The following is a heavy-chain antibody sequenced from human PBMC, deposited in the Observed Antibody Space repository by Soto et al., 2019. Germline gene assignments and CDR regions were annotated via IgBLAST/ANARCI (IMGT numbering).Heavy chain of an antibody. J-gene: IGHJ3*02. CDR2: INSDGSST. Sequence: GGSLRLSCAASGFTFSSYWMHWVRQAPGKGLVWVSRINSDGSSTSYADSVKGRFTISRDNAKNTLYLQMNSLRAEDTAVYYCARVYGSWYPDDAFDIWGQGTMVTVSS. CDR1: GFTFSSYW. CDR3: ARVYGSWYPDDAFDI. D-gene: IGHD6-13*01. V-gene: IGHV3-74*01.